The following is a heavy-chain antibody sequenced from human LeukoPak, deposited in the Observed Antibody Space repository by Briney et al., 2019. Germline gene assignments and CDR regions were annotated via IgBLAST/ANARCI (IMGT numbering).Heavy chain of an antibody. CDR1: GGSFSGYY. J-gene: IGHJ3*02. V-gene: IGHV4-34*01. CDR2: INHSGST. D-gene: IGHD6-19*01. CDR3: ASPYMSSGTPSSGSHAFDI. Sequence: HPSETLSLTCAVYGGSFSGYYWSWIRQPPGKGLEWIGEINHSGSTNYNPSLKSRVTISVDTSKNQFSLKLSSVTAADTAVYYCASPYMSSGTPSSGSHAFDIWGQGTMVTVSS.